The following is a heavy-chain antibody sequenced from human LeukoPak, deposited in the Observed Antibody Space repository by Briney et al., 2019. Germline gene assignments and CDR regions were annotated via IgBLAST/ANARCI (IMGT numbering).Heavy chain of an antibody. V-gene: IGHV3-21*01. CDR2: IGSSSSYI. CDR1: GFTFSSYS. CDR3: AREGGYSYGSQTIDY. D-gene: IGHD5-18*01. J-gene: IGHJ4*02. Sequence: GGSMRLSCAASGFTFSSYSMNWVRQAPGKRLEWVSSIGSSSSYIYYADSVKGRFTISRDNAKNSLYLQMNSLRAEDTAVYYCAREGGYSYGSQTIDYWGQGTLVTVSS.